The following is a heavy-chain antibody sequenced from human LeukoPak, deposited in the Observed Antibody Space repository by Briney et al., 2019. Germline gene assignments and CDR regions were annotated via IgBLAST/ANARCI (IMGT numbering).Heavy chain of an antibody. CDR1: GFTFSGSA. CDR3: TRRIIAARPDYYGMDV. Sequence: GGSLRLSCAASGFTFSGSAMHWVRQASGKGLEWVGRIRSKANSYATAYAASVKGGFTISRDDSKNTAYLQMNSLKTEDTAVYYCTRRIIAARPDYYGMDVWGQGTTVTVSS. J-gene: IGHJ6*02. CDR2: IRSKANSYAT. V-gene: IGHV3-73*01. D-gene: IGHD6-13*01.